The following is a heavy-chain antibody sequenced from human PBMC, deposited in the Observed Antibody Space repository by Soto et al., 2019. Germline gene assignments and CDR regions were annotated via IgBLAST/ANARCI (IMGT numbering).Heavy chain of an antibody. D-gene: IGHD2-8*01. CDR3: ARDRKYCTHGVCHGPFDY. V-gene: IGHV1-69*13. CDR1: GGTFSSYA. J-gene: IGHJ4*02. Sequence: GASVKVSCKXSGGTFSSYAISWVRQAPGQGLEWMGGIIPIFGTANYAQKFQGRVTITADESTSTAYMELSSLRSEDTAVYYCARDRKYCTHGVCHGPFDYWGQGTLVTVSS. CDR2: IIPIFGTA.